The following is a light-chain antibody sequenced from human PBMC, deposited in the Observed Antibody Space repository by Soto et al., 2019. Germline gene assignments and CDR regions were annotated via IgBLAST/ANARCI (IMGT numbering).Light chain of an antibody. CDR2: ENN. CDR3: QYYDSSLSAYV. J-gene: IGLJ1*01. Sequence: QSVLTQPASVSEAPGQWVTISCTGSSSNIGAGYDAHWYQQVPGTAPKLLINENNNRPSGVPDRFSGAKSGTSASLAITGSQAEDEDEYYCQYYDSSLSAYVFGTGTKLTVL. CDR1: SSNIGAGYD. V-gene: IGLV1-40*01.